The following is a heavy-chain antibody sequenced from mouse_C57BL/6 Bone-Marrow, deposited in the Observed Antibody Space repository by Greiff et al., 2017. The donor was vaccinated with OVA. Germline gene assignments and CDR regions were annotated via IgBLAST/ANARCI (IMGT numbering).Heavy chain of an antibody. CDR2: IDPNSGGT. J-gene: IGHJ4*01. V-gene: IGHV1-72*01. CDR3: ARNPIVTTPYAMDY. CDR1: GYTFTSYW. Sequence: QVQLQQPGAELVKPGASVKLSCKASGYTFTSYWMHWVKQRPGRGLEWIGRIDPNSGGTKYNEKFKSKATLTVDKPSSTAYMQLSSLTSEDSAVYDCARNPIVTTPYAMDYWGQGTSVTVSS. D-gene: IGHD2-5*01.